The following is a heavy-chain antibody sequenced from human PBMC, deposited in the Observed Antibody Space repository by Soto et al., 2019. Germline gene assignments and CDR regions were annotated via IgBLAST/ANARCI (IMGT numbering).Heavy chain of an antibody. D-gene: IGHD3-22*01. Sequence: SETLSLTCTVSGGSISSYYWSWIRQPPGKGLEWIGYIYYSGSTNYNPSLKSRVTISVDTSKNQFSLKLSSVTAADTAVYYCARDGRYYDSSGYYIGGGSYYFDYWGQGTLVTVSS. CDR2: IYYSGST. CDR3: ARDGRYYDSSGYYIGGGSYYFDY. V-gene: IGHV4-59*01. J-gene: IGHJ4*02. CDR1: GGSISSYY.